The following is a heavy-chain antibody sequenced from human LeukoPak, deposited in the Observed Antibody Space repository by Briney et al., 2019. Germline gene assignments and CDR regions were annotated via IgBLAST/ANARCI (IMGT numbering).Heavy chain of an antibody. CDR2: IYYSGST. Sequence: PSETLSLTCTVSGGSISSYYWSWIRQPPGKRLEWIGYIYYSGSTNYNPSLKSRVTISVDTSKNQFSLKLSSVTAADTAVYYCARRRPANMVRGVRLAFDIWGQGTMVTVSS. CDR3: ARRRPANMVRGVRLAFDI. CDR1: GGSISSYY. V-gene: IGHV4-59*01. D-gene: IGHD3-10*01. J-gene: IGHJ3*02.